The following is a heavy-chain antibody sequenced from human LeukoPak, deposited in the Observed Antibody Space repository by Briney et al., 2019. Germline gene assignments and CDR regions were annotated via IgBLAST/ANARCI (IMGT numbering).Heavy chain of an antibody. CDR1: GYTFTSYY. Sequence: ASVKVSCKASGYTFTSYYMHWVRQAPGQGLEWMGIINPSGGSTSYAQKFQGRVTMTRDTSTSTVYMELSSLRSEDTAVYYCARYPPLLRFLEWSYYYYGMDVWGQGTTVTVSS. CDR3: ARYPPLLRFLEWSYYYYGMDV. V-gene: IGHV1-46*01. CDR2: INPSGGST. D-gene: IGHD3-3*01. J-gene: IGHJ6*02.